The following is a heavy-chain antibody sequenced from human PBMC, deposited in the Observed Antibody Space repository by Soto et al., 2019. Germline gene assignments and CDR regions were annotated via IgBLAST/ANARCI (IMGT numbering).Heavy chain of an antibody. J-gene: IGHJ5*02. D-gene: IGHD3-10*01. V-gene: IGHV1-46*01. CDR3: ARDPYVLLWFGELNNWFDP. CDR1: GYTFTSYY. CDR2: INPSGGNT. Sequence: GASVKVSCKASGYTFTSYYMHWVRQAPGQGLEWMGIINPSGGNTSYAQKVQGRVTMTRDTSTSTAYMELRSLRSEDTAVYYCARDPYVLLWFGELNNWFDPWGQGTLVTVSS.